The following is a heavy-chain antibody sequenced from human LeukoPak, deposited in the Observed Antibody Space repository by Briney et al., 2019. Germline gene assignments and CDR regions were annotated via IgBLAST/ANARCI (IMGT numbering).Heavy chain of an antibody. J-gene: IGHJ6*03. CDR3: EREGGYSYGKSYYFDMDV. CDR1: GFTFSSYW. D-gene: IGHD5-18*01. CDR2: IKQHGSEK. V-gene: IGHV3-7*01. Sequence: PGGSLRLSCAASGFTFSSYWMSWVRQAPGRGLESVANIKQHGSEKYYVDSVKGRFTISRDNAKNSLYLQMNSLRAEDTAVYYCEREGGYSYGKSYYFDMDVWGKGTTVTVSS.